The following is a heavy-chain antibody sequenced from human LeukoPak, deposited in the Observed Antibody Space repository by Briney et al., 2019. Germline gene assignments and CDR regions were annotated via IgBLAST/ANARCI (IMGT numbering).Heavy chain of an antibody. CDR2: LDFSGRT. V-gene: IGHV4-39*07. Sequence: SDTLSLTCNVSGGSISTSSYYWGWIRQSPVKGLEWIGNLDFSGRTNYNPSLKSRVTLSIDTSQTQFSLRLTSVTAADTAVYYCVTSVTVTFTPPAYWGRGALVTVSS. CDR3: VTSVTVTFTPPAY. CDR1: GGSISTSSYY. J-gene: IGHJ4*02. D-gene: IGHD3-16*02.